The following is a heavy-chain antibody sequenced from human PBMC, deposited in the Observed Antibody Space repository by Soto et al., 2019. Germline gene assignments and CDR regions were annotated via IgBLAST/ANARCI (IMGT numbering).Heavy chain of an antibody. Sequence: EVQLLESGGGLVQPGGSLRPSCAASGFTFSSYAMSWVRQAPGKGLEWVSAISGSGGSTYYADSVKGRFTISRDNSKNTLYLQTNSLRAEDTAVYYCAKSRGRQVRGAFDPWGQGTLVTVSS. CDR2: ISGSGGST. CDR3: AKSRGRQVRGAFDP. D-gene: IGHD3-10*01. V-gene: IGHV3-23*01. J-gene: IGHJ5*02. CDR1: GFTFSSYA.